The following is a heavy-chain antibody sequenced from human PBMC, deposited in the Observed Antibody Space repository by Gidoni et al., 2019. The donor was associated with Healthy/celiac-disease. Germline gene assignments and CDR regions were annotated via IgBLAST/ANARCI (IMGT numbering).Heavy chain of an antibody. J-gene: IGHJ5*02. CDR2: ISSSSSYT. D-gene: IGHD5-12*01. CDR1: GFTFSDYY. CDR3: ARDSGYDSNWFDP. Sequence: QVQLVESGGGLVKPGGSLRLSCAAPGFTFSDYYMSWIRQAPGKGLEWVSYISSSSSYTNYADSVKGRFTISRDNAKNSLYLQMNSLRAEDTAVYYCARDSGYDSNWFDPWGQGTLVTVSS. V-gene: IGHV3-11*05.